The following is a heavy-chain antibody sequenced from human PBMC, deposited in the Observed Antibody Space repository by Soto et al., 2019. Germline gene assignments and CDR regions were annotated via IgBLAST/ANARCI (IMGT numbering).Heavy chain of an antibody. J-gene: IGHJ4*02. Sequence: QVHLVQSGAEVKKPGASVKVSCKGSGYTFTSYGITWVRQAPGQGLEWMGWISAHNGNTDYAQKLQGRVTVTRDTSTSTAYMALRSRRSDDKAVYYCARGRYGDYWGQGALVTVSS. D-gene: IGHD1-1*01. CDR3: ARGRYGDY. CDR1: GYTFTSYG. V-gene: IGHV1-18*01. CDR2: ISAHNGNT.